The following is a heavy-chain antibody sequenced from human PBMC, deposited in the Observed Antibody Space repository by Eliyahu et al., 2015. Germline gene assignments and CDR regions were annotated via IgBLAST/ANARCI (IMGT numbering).Heavy chain of an antibody. D-gene: IGHD2-15*01. CDR3: ARDFESKACRGGTCRGFFDP. CDR2: VFYSGSA. Sequence: QVRLQESGPGLVKPSETLSLTCTVPVGSXXXGPXYCGWIRQPPGKGLEWIGXVFYSGSANYNPSLKSRVTMSVDTSKNQFSLSLRSVTPADTAVYFCARDFESKACRGGTCRGFFDPWGQGTLVTVSS. CDR1: VGSXXXGPXY. J-gene: IGHJ5*02. V-gene: IGHV4-61*01.